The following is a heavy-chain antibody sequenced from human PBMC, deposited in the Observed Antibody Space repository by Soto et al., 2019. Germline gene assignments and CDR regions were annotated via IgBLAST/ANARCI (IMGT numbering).Heavy chain of an antibody. V-gene: IGHV3-7*05. CDR1: GFTFSNSW. J-gene: IGHJ6*02. Sequence: PGGSLRLSCAASGFTFSNSWMTWVRQAPGKGLEWVANIKEDGSEKHYVDSVKGRFTISRDNAKNSLYLQMNSLRAEDTAVYYCGYDMDVWGQGTTVTVSS. CDR3: GYDMDV. CDR2: IKEDGSEK.